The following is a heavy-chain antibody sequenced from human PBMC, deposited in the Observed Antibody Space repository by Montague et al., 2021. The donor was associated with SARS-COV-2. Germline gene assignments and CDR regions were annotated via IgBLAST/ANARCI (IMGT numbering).Heavy chain of an antibody. Sequence: SLRLSCAVSGFTLSSYAFHWVRQAPGKGLDWVAVISYDGTNKYYADSVKGRFTISRDNSKNTLYLQMNSLRPDDSAMYYCARDRGEYSGSPHYYFDYWGQGTLVTLSS. D-gene: IGHD1-26*01. CDR3: ARDRGEYSGSPHYYFDY. CDR2: ISYDGTNK. J-gene: IGHJ4*02. CDR1: GFTLSSYA. V-gene: IGHV3-30-3*01.